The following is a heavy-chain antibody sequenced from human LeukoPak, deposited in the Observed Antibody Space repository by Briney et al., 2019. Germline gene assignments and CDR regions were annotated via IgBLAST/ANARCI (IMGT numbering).Heavy chain of an antibody. CDR1: GFIFTNYA. CDR2: ISGSGSIT. D-gene: IGHD3-22*01. Sequence: GGSLRLSCAASGFIFTNYAMSWVRQAPGKGLEWVSSISGSGSITYYADSVKGRFTISRDNSKNTLYLQMNSLRAEGTAVFYCAKVPSFYYDSRGYYNWFDPWGQGTLVTVSS. V-gene: IGHV3-23*01. CDR3: AKVPSFYYDSRGYYNWFDP. J-gene: IGHJ5*02.